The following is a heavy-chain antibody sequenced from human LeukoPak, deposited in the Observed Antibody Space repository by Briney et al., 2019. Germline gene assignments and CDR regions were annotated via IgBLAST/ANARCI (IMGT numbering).Heavy chain of an antibody. CDR3: ARFCDWSTHYYYAMDV. D-gene: IGHD3-9*01. CDR1: GYTLTDYY. J-gene: IGHJ6*02. Sequence: GASVKVSCKASGYTLTDYYMHWVRQAPGQGLEWMGWIKPKTGGTNYAQKFQGRVTMTRDTSISTAYMELSSLTSDDTAVYYCARFCDWSTHYYYAMDVWGQGTTVTVSS. CDR2: IKPKTGGT. V-gene: IGHV1-2*02.